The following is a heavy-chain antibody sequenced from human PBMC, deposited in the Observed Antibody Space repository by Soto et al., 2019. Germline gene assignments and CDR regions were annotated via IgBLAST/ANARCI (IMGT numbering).Heavy chain of an antibody. CDR3: ASPLVTPTVIDY. CDR2: IYYSGST. Sequence: SETLSLTCTVSGGSISSSSYYWGWIRQPPGKGLEWIGSIYYSGSTYYNPSLKSRVTISVDTSKDQFSLKLSSVTAADTAVYYFASPLVTPTVIDYWGQGSLVIVSS. CDR1: GGSISSSSYY. V-gene: IGHV4-39*01. J-gene: IGHJ4*02. D-gene: IGHD6-13*01.